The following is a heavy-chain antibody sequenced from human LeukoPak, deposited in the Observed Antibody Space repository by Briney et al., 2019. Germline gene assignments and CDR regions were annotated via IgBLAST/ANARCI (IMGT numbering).Heavy chain of an antibody. V-gene: IGHV1-18*01. CDR3: ARDYYDSSGYPTHDAFDI. D-gene: IGHD3-22*01. CDR1: GYTFTSYG. Sequence: GASVKVSCKASGYTFTSYGISWVRQTPGQGLEWMGWISAYNGNPNYAQKLQGRVTMTTDTSTSTAYMELRSLRSDDTAVYYCARDYYDSSGYPTHDAFDIWGQGTMVTVSS. CDR2: ISAYNGNP. J-gene: IGHJ3*02.